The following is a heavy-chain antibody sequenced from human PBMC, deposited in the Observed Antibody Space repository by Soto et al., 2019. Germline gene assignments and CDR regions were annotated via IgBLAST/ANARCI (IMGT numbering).Heavy chain of an antibody. Sequence: SETLSLTCTVSGGSVSSGSYYWSWIRQPPGKGLEWIGYIYYSGSTNYNPSLKSRVTISVDTSKNQFSLKLSSVTAADTAVYYCARGVSLLNWFDPWGQGTLVTVS. CDR2: IYYSGST. CDR3: ARGVSLLNWFDP. CDR1: GGSVSSGSYY. D-gene: IGHD1-26*01. J-gene: IGHJ5*02. V-gene: IGHV4-61*01.